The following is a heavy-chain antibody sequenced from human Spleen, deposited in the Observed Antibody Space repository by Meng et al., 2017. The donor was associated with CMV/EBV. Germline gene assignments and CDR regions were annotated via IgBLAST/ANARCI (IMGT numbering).Heavy chain of an antibody. CDR1: GGTLNTYS. Sequence: QVQLVQSGAEVKKPGSSVKVSCRASGGTLNTYSINWVRQAPGQGLEWTGRINPNSGGTNYGQNFQGRVTMTRDTSINTAYMELSRLTSDDTAVYYCTRDPGGLDYWGQGTLVTVSS. CDR3: TRDPGGLDY. V-gene: IGHV1-2*06. J-gene: IGHJ4*02. CDR2: INPNSGGT. D-gene: IGHD3-16*01.